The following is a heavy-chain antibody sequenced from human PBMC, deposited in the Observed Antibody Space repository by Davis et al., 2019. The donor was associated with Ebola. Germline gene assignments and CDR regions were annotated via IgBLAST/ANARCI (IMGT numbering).Heavy chain of an antibody. CDR3: ARDRRNHYYYYYYMDV. Sequence: PSETLSLTCAVYGGSFSGYYWSWIRQPPGKGLEWIGEINHSGSTNYNPSLKSRVTISVYTSKNQFSLKLSSVTAADTAVYYCARDRRNHYYYYYYMDVWGKGTTVTVSS. J-gene: IGHJ6*03. CDR2: INHSGST. V-gene: IGHV4-34*01. D-gene: IGHD3-10*01. CDR1: GGSFSGYY.